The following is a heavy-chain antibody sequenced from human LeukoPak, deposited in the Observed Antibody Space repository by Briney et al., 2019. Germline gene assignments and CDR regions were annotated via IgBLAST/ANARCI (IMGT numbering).Heavy chain of an antibody. CDR3: ARDYTYCSGGSCYLRDYYYYMDV. CDR1: GDTFSSYA. Sequence: ASVKVSCKASGDTFSSYAISWVRRAPGQGLEWMGRIIPIFGTANYAQKFQGRVTITTDESTSTAYMELSSLRSEDTAVYYCARDYTYCSGGSCYLRDYYYYMDVWGKGTTVTVSS. V-gene: IGHV1-69*05. CDR2: IIPIFGTA. D-gene: IGHD2-15*01. J-gene: IGHJ6*03.